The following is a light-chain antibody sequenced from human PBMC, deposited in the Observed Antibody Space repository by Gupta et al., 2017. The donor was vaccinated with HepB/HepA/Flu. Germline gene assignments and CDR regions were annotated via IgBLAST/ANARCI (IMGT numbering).Light chain of an antibody. V-gene: IGKV1-39*01. CDR3: QQGFTLPWT. CDR2: SAS. CDR1: QSIASY. J-gene: IGKJ1*01. Sequence: DIQMTQSPSSLSASLGDRVTITCRASQSIASYLNWYEKRPGKAPKLLISSASSLQSGVPSRFSGSGSGTEFSLTISNLRSEDSTTYYCQQGFTLPWTFGQGTKVEI.